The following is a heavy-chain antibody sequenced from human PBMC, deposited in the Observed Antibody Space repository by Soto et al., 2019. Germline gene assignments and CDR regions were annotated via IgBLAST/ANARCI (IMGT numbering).Heavy chain of an antibody. V-gene: IGHV5-51*01. Sequence: GESLKISCKGSGYSFTSYWIGWVRQMPGKGLEWMGITYPGDSDTRYSPSFQGQVTISADKSISTAYLQWSSLKASDTAMYYCAGGGVRGVITRTRDYYGMDVWGQGTTVTVS. CDR2: TYPGDSDT. J-gene: IGHJ6*02. CDR1: GYSFTSYW. CDR3: AGGGVRGVITRTRDYYGMDV. D-gene: IGHD3-10*01.